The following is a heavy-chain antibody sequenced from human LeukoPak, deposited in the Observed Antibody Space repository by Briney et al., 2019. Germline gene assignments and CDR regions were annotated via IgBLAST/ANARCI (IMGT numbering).Heavy chain of an antibody. Sequence: APVKVSCKASGYTFTSYYMHWVRQAPGQGLEWMGIINPSGGTTSYAQNFQGRVTMTRDTSTSTAYMDLRSLRSDDTAVYHCARVALGSWYFDLWGRGTLVTVSS. CDR3: ARVALGSWYFDL. D-gene: IGHD2-15*01. J-gene: IGHJ2*01. CDR2: INPSGGTT. CDR1: GYTFTSYY. V-gene: IGHV1-46*01.